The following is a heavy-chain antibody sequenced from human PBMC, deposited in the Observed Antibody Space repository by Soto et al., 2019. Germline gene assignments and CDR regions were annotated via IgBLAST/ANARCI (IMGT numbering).Heavy chain of an antibody. J-gene: IGHJ3*02. Sequence: GGSLRPPCAASEFTCSSYAMSWVRQPRGKRLERVSAISGRGGSTYYATSVKGRFTISRDNSKNPLCRQMQSVTAEYTAVYCCATDRSQQLARYDAFSIWGQGAMVTVSS. CDR2: ISGRGGST. CDR1: EFTCSSYA. V-gene: IGHV3-23*01. D-gene: IGHD6-13*01. CDR3: ATDRSQQLARYDAFSI.